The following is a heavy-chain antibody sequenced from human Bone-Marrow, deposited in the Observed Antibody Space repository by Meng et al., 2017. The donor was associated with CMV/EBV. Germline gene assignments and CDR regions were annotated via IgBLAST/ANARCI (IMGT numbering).Heavy chain of an antibody. CDR1: EVTFNTYA. CDR2: ISGSGDTT. J-gene: IGHJ3*02. V-gene: IGHV3-23*01. CDR3: AKDLLYLFSFVI. D-gene: IGHD1-26*01. Sequence: GESLKISCAASEVTFNTYAMNWVRQAPGQGLVWVSAISGSGDTTYYADSVRGRFTISRDNSKNTLYLQMNSLRAEDTAVYYFAKDLLYLFSFVIWGQGTMVTVSS.